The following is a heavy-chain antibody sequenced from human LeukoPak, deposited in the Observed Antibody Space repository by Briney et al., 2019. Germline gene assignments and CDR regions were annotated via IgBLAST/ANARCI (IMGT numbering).Heavy chain of an antibody. V-gene: IGHV4-34*01. J-gene: IGHJ4*02. CDR1: GGSFSGYY. D-gene: IGHD3-10*01. Sequence: SETLSLTCAVYGGSFSGYYWSWIRQPPGKGLEWIGEINHSGSTNYNPSLKSRVTISVDTSKNQFSLKLSSVTAADAAVYYCARKAGVLGYWGQGTLVTVSS. CDR2: INHSGST. CDR3: ARKAGVLGY.